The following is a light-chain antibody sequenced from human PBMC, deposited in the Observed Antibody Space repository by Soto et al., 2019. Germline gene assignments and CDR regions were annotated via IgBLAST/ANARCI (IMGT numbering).Light chain of an antibody. J-gene: IGLJ3*02. Sequence: QSALTQPASVSGSPGQSITISCTGTSSDVGSYNLVSWYQQHPGKAPKLIIYEGSKRPSGVSNRFSGSKSGNTASLTISGLQADDEADYSCCAYAGSSTWMFGGGTKLTVL. V-gene: IGLV2-23*01. CDR2: EGS. CDR1: SSDVGSYNL. CDR3: CAYAGSSTWM.